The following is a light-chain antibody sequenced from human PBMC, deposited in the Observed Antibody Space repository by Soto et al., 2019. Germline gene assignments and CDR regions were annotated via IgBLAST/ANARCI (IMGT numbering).Light chain of an antibody. J-gene: IGLJ1*01. CDR3: CSYADISTFYV. V-gene: IGLV2-23*02. Sequence: QSALTQPASVSGSPGQSTTISCTGTSSDVGSYNLVSWYQQHPGKAPKLMIYGVNKRPSGVSNRFSGSKSGNTASLTISGLQAEDEADYYCCSYADISTFYVFGTGTKVTVL. CDR1: SSDVGSYNL. CDR2: GVN.